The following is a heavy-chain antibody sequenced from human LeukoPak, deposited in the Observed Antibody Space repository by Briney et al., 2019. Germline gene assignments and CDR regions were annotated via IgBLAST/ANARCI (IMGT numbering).Heavy chain of an antibody. CDR2: IYYSGST. V-gene: IGHV4-59*01. Sequence: PSETLSLTCTVSGGSISSYYWSWIRQPPGKGLEWIGYIYYSGSTNYNPSLKSRVTISVDTSKNQFSLKLSSVTAADTAVYYCARDRGYYYDFGAFDIWGQGTMVTVSS. J-gene: IGHJ3*02. CDR1: GGSISSYY. CDR3: ARDRGYYYDFGAFDI. D-gene: IGHD3-22*01.